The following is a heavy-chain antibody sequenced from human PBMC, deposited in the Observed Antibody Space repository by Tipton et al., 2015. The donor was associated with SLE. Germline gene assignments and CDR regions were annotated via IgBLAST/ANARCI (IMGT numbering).Heavy chain of an antibody. D-gene: IGHD6-13*01. V-gene: IGHV4-39*07. J-gene: IGHJ6*03. CDR1: GGSISSATYY. CDR2: IYYTGSA. CDR3: ARDGQSSTWYSDSMNYYYYMDV. Sequence: TLSLTCTVSGGSISSATYYWGWIRQPPGKGLEWIGSIYYTGSAYYNPSLKSRVIISVDPSKNQFSLKLSSVTAADTAVHYCARDGQSSTWYSDSMNYYYYMDVWGKGTTVTVSS.